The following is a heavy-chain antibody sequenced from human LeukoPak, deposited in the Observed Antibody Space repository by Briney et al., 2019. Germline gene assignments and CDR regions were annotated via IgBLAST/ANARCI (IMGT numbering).Heavy chain of an antibody. CDR2: ISSIGNTI. Sequence: GGSLRLSCAASGFTFSSYEMNWVRQAPGKGLGWVSYISSIGNTIFYADSVKGRFTISRDNAKNSLYLQMNSLRAEDTAIYYCASANYGSGSNYYYGLDVRGQGTTVTVSS. CDR3: ASANYGSGSNYYYGLDV. J-gene: IGHJ6*02. CDR1: GFTFSSYE. V-gene: IGHV3-48*03. D-gene: IGHD3-10*01.